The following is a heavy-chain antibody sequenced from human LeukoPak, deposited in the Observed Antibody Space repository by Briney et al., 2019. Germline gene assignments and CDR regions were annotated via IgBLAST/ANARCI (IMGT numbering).Heavy chain of an antibody. CDR2: IFNSGNT. J-gene: IGHJ1*01. CDR1: PGSIRSYY. CDR3: AMYYYDSSGYYQFQH. D-gene: IGHD3-22*01. Sequence: SETLSLTCTVSPGSIRSYYWSWIRQPPGKGLELIGYIFNSGNTNYNPSLKSRVTISVDTSKNQFSLKLSSVTAADTAVYYCAMYYYDSSGYYQFQHWGQGTLVTVSS. V-gene: IGHV4-59*01.